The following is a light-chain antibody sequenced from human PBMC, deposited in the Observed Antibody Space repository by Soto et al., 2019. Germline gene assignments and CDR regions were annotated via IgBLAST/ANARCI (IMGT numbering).Light chain of an antibody. CDR1: ASTIGRNY. V-gene: IGLV1-47*01. CDR3: AARDDNLSGPYV. J-gene: IGLJ1*01. Sequence: QSALTQSPSGSGTPGRRVTISCSGSASTIGRNYVYWYQQLPGTAPKLLIYRNSQRPSGVPDRFSGSKSGTSASLAISGLRSEDEADYYCAARDDNLSGPYVFGAGTKVTVL. CDR2: RNS.